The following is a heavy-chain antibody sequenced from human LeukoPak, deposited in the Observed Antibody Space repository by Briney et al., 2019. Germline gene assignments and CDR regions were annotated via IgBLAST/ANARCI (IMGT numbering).Heavy chain of an antibody. J-gene: IGHJ4*02. D-gene: IGHD1-26*01. CDR1: GFTFSNYW. V-gene: IGHV3-7*01. Sequence: QPGGSLRLSCATSGFTFSNYWMSWVRQAPGRGLQWVANIKQDGSEKHYVDSVKDRFTISRDNAKNSLYLQMNSLRAEDTAVYYCARDTSGGSYLDSWGQGTLVTVSS. CDR2: IKQDGSEK. CDR3: ARDTSGGSYLDS.